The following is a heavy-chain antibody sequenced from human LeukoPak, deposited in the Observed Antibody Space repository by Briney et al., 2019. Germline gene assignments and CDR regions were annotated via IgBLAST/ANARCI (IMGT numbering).Heavy chain of an antibody. J-gene: IGHJ4*02. CDR1: GGSVNSGSYF. Sequence: SETLSLTCTVSGGSVNSGSYFWSWIRQPPGKGLEWIGYIQNSARTNYNPSLESRVTISVDSSKDQFSLRLSSVTAADTAVYNGGSHKGFWGQGPLVTVSP. V-gene: IGHV4-61*01. CDR3: GSHKGF. CDR2: IQNSART.